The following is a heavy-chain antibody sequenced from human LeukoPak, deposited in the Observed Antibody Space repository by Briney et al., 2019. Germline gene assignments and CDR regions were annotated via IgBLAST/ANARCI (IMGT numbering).Heavy chain of an antibody. V-gene: IGHV1-18*01. CDR1: GYTFTSYG. CDR3: ARDLSGWNPFDY. J-gene: IGHJ4*02. CDR2: ISAYNGNT. D-gene: IGHD6-19*01. Sequence: GASVKVSCKASGYTFTSYGISWVRQAPGQGREGMGWISAYNGNTNYAQKLQGRVTMTTDTSTSTAYMEMRRFRSEDTAVYYCARDLSGWNPFDYWGQGTLVTVSS.